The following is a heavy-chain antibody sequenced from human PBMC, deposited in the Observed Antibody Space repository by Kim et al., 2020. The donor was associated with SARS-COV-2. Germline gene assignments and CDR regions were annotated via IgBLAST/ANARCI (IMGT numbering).Heavy chain of an antibody. D-gene: IGHD1-26*01. CDR1: GGSFSGYY. CDR2: INHSGST. V-gene: IGHV4-34*01. CDR3: ARGHVGATLSYGMDV. Sequence: SETLSLTCAVYGGSFSGYYWSWIRQPPGKGLEWIGEINHSGSTNYNPSLKSRVTISVDTSKNQFSLKLSSVTAADTAVYYCARGHVGATLSYGMDVWGQGTTVTVSS. J-gene: IGHJ6*02.